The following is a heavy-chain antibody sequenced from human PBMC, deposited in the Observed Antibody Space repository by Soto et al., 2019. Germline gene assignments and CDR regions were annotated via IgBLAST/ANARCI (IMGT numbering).Heavy chain of an antibody. CDR3: ARVYCSGAGCYSIDY. CDR1: GYAFTSYH. CDR2: INPSGGST. J-gene: IGHJ4*02. D-gene: IGHD2-15*01. V-gene: IGHV1-46*03. Sequence: ASVKVSCKASGYAFTSYHMHWVRQAPGQGLQWMGIINPSGGSTFYAQKFQGRVTMTRDTSTSTVYMDLSSLRSEDTAVYYCARVYCSGAGCYSIDYWGQGTLVTVPQ.